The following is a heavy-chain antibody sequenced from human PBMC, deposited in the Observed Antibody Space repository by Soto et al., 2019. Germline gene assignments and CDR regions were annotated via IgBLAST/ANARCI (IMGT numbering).Heavy chain of an antibody. CDR2: INHSGST. J-gene: IGHJ6*02. V-gene: IGHV4-34*01. Sequence: SETLSLTCAVYGGSFSGYYWSWIRQPPGKGLEWIGEINHSGSTNYNPSLKSRVTISVDTSKNQFSLKLSSVTAADTAVYYCARGGSSSSPIHYGMDVWGQGTTVTVSS. CDR3: ARGGSSSSPIHYGMDV. CDR1: GGSFSGYY. D-gene: IGHD6-6*01.